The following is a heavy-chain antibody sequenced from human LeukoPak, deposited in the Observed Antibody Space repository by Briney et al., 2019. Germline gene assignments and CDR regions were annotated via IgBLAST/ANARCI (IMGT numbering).Heavy chain of an antibody. CDR3: ARLSRAVLTYGMDV. CDR1: GYISTSYW. J-gene: IGHJ6*04. V-gene: IGHV5-51*01. Sequence: GECLKISCTGSGYISTSYWIAWARQRSGKRLEWRGIIYSGDSDTRYRPSFQGPVTISADESISAAYLQWSSLKASDTAMYYCARLSRAVLTYGMDVWGKGTTVTVSS. D-gene: IGHD6-19*01. CDR2: IYSGDSDT.